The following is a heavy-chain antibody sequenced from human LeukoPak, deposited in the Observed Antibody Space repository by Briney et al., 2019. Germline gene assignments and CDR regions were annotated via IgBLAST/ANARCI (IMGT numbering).Heavy chain of an antibody. CDR1: GGTFSSYA. J-gene: IGHJ4*02. CDR3: ARTRQAAGIYYFDY. CDR2: IIPILGIA. Sequence: GASVKVSCKASGGTFSSYAISWVRQAPGQGLEWMGRIIPILGIANYAQKFQGRVTITADKSTSTAYMELSSLRSEDTAVYYCARTRQAAGIYYFDYWGQGTLVTVSS. V-gene: IGHV1-69*04. D-gene: IGHD6-13*01.